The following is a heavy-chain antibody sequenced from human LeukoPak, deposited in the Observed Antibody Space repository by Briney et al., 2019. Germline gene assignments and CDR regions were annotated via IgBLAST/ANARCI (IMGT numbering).Heavy chain of an antibody. J-gene: IGHJ4*02. CDR2: IYYSGST. CDR1: GGSISSSSYY. V-gene: IGHV4-39*01. D-gene: IGHD2-2*01. CDR3: ATSVVPAAVPFDY. Sequence: SETLSLTCTVSGGSISSSSYYWGWIRQPPGKGLEWIGSIYYSGSTYYNPSLKSRVTISVDTSKNQFSLKLSSVTAADTAVYYCATSVVPAAVPFDYWGQGTLVTVSS.